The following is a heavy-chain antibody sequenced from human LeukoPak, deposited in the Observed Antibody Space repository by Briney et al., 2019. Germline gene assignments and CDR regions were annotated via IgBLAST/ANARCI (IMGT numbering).Heavy chain of an antibody. V-gene: IGHV4-38-2*01. CDR2: ISHSGTT. CDR1: GYSITSGFP. J-gene: IGHJ5*02. D-gene: IGHD3-16*01. Sequence: PSETLSLTCAVSGYSITSGFPWGWIRHPPGKGLEWIGTISHSGTTDYKSTLESRLTISMDTSKNLFSLRLTSVTAADTAVYYCAPEGAVPGIDPWGQGTLFTVSS. CDR3: APEGAVPGIDP.